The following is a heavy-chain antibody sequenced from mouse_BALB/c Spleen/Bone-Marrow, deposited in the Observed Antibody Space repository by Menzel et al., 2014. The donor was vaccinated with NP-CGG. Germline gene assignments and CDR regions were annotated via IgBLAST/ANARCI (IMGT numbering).Heavy chain of an antibody. Sequence: QVQLKESGAELVKPGASVKLSCEASGYTFTSYYMYWVKQRPGQGLEWIGEINLSNGGTNFNEKFKSKATLTVDKSSSTAYMQLSSLTSEDSAVYYCTRGRVRDFDYWGQGTTLTVSS. CDR2: INLSNGGT. CDR1: GYTFTSYY. J-gene: IGHJ2*01. V-gene: IGHV1S81*02. D-gene: IGHD2-14*01. CDR3: TRGRVRDFDY.